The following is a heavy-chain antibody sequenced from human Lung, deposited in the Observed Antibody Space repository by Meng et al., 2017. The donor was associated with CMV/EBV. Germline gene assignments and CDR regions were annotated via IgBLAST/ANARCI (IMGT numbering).Heavy chain of an antibody. D-gene: IGHD1-26*01. V-gene: IGHV6-1*01. Sequence: QVHLQQSGPGLLKPSQTLSLTCAISGDSVSSKSVAWNWIRQSPSRDLEWLGRTYFSSKWYHDYAISVKSRITIKPDISKNQFSLQLNSVTPEDTAVYYCAREGGSHIPFDFWGQGTLVTVSS. CDR1: GDSVSSKSVA. CDR2: TYFSSKWYH. CDR3: AREGGSHIPFDF. J-gene: IGHJ4*02.